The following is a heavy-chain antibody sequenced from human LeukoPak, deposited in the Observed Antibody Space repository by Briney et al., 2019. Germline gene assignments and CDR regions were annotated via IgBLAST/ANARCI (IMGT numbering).Heavy chain of an antibody. D-gene: IGHD4-17*01. CDR3: AKETSTTPPYYFDY. CDR1: GFSFSSYA. J-gene: IGHJ4*02. V-gene: IGHV3-23*01. CDR2: ISHSGGST. Sequence: TGGSLRLSCAASGFSFSSYAMTWARQAPVKGLEWVSAISHSGGSTYYADSVKGRFTISRDNSKNTLYLQMNSLRAEDTAVYYCAKETSTTPPYYFDYWGQGTLVTVSS.